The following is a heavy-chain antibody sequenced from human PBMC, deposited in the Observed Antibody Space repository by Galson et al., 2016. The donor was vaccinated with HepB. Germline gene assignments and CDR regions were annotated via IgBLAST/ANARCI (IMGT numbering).Heavy chain of an antibody. CDR2: ISAMDDQI. Sequence: SLRLSCAGTGFPFSSFGMSWVRQAPGKGLEWVSAISAMDDQIYYADSVRGRFTISRDNSRSSLFLEMNSLSAEDTAVYYCVISIRGISVGPFDYWGQGTPVVVAS. J-gene: IGHJ4*02. V-gene: IGHV3-23*01. CDR3: VISIRGISVGPFDY. D-gene: IGHD3-10*01. CDR1: GFPFSSFG.